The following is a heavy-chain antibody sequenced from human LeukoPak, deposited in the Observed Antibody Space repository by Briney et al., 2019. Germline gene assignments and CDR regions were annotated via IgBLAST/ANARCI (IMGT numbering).Heavy chain of an antibody. J-gene: IGHJ4*02. CDR3: ATADYGDKYYFDY. CDR1: GGSISSGGYY. CDR2: IYHSGST. D-gene: IGHD4-17*01. Sequence: SQTLSLTCTVSGGSISSGGYYWSWIRQPPGKGLEWIGYIYHSGSTYYNPSLKSRVTISVDRSKNQFSLKLSSVTAADTAVYYCATADYGDKYYFDYWGQGTLVTVSS. V-gene: IGHV4-30-2*01.